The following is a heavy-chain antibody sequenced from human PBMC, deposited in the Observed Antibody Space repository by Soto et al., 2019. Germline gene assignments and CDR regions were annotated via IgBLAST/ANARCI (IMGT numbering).Heavy chain of an antibody. J-gene: IGHJ4*02. V-gene: IGHV3-30*15. CDR1: GFTFTSYT. D-gene: IGHD3-16*02. Sequence: QVQLVESGGSVVQPGRSLRLSCEASGFTFTSYTMHWVRQAPGKGFEWVAVISYDGINEYYADSVKGRFTISRDNSKNTLFLQMSSLRVEDTAVYYCARDRLRLGELSLIGSFDYWGQGTLVTLSS. CDR3: ARDRLRLGELSLIGSFDY. CDR2: ISYDGINE.